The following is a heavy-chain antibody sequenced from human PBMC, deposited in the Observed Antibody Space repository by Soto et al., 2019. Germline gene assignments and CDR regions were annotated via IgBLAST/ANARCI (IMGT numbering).Heavy chain of an antibody. J-gene: IGHJ5*02. Sequence: PGGSVRLSCAASGFTFSSYAMSWVRQAPGKGLEWVSAISGSGGSTYYADSVKGRFTISRDNSKNTLYLQMNSLRAEDTAVYYCVQGIRGWLNWFDPWGQGTLVTVSS. CDR3: VQGIRGWLNWFDP. CDR2: ISGSGGST. D-gene: IGHD6-19*01. CDR1: GFTFSSYA. V-gene: IGHV3-23*01.